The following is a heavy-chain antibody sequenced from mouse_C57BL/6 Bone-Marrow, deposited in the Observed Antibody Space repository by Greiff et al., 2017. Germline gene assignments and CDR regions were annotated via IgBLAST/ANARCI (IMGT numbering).Heavy chain of an antibody. CDR3: AIGGVYYEYDDWFAY. J-gene: IGHJ3*01. Sequence: QVQLQQPGAELVKPGASVKVSCKASGYTFTSYWMHWVKQRPGQGLEWIGRIHPSDSDTNYNQKFKGKATLTVDNSSSTAYMQLSSLTSEDSAVYYCAIGGVYYEYDDWFAYGGQGTLVTVSA. CDR2: IHPSDSDT. D-gene: IGHD2-4*01. CDR1: GYTFTSYW. V-gene: IGHV1-74*01.